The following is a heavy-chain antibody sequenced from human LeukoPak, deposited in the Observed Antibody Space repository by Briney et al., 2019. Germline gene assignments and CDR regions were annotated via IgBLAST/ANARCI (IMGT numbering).Heavy chain of an antibody. J-gene: IGHJ4*02. CDR3: ARMVYFDY. CDR2: IYYSGST. CDR1: RDSISDYY. Sequence: PSETLSLTCTVSRDSISDYYWSWIRQPPGEGLEWIGYIYYSGSTNYNPSLKSRVTISLDTSKNQFSLNLNSVTAADTAVYYCARMVYFDYWGQGTLVTVSS. D-gene: IGHD2-8*01. V-gene: IGHV4-59*01.